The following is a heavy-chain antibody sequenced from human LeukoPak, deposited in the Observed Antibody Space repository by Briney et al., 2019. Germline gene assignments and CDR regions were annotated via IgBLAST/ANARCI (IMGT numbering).Heavy chain of an antibody. V-gene: IGHV4-59*01. CDR1: GGSISSYY. CDR2: IYYSGST. CDR3: ARGKGNSWPER. J-gene: IGHJ4*02. Sequence: SETLSLTCTVSGGSISSYYWSWIRQPPGKGLEWIGYIYYSGSTNYNPSLKSRVTISVDTSRNQFSLKLSSVTAADTAVYYCARGKGNSWPERWGQGTLVTVSS. D-gene: IGHD6-13*01.